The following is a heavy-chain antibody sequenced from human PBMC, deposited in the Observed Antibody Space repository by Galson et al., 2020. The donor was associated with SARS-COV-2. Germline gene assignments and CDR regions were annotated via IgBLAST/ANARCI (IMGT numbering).Heavy chain of an antibody. V-gene: IGHV1-69*13. D-gene: IGHD3-10*01. CDR1: GGTFSSYA. CDR3: ATSLGDYGSDY. CDR2: IIPIFGTA. Sequence: SVKVSCKASGGTFSSYAISWVRQAPGQGLEWMGGIIPIFGTANYAQKFQGRVTITAGESTSTAYMELSSLRSEDTAVYYCATSLGDYGSDYWGQGTLVTVSS. J-gene: IGHJ4*02.